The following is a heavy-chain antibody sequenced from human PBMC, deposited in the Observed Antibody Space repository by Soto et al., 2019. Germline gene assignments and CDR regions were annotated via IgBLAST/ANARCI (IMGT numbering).Heavy chain of an antibody. CDR3: ARDGAGSWHGMDV. D-gene: IGHD2-15*01. J-gene: IGHJ6*02. V-gene: IGHV3-33*01. CDR2: IWYDGSNK. Sequence: QVQLVASGGGVVQPGRSLRLSCAASGFTFSIYGMHWVRQAPGKGLEWVALIWYDGSNKYYADSVKGRFTISRDKSKNTLYLQMNGLRAEDTAVYYCARDGAGSWHGMDVGGQGTTFTVSS. CDR1: GFTFSIYG.